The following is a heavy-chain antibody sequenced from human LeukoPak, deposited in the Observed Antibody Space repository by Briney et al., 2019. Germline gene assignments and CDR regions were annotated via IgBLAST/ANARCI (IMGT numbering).Heavy chain of an antibody. CDR3: ARAGGSYQVFDQ. CDR2: IYSGGFT. CDR1: GFTISNNY. D-gene: IGHD1-26*01. Sequence: GGSLRLSCAASGFTISNNYIRWLRQAPGKVLEWVSHIYSGGFTQFAGSVRGRFTMSRDSSKNSLYLQMNSLRAEDTAVYYCARAGGSYQVFDQRGQGTLVTVSS. J-gene: IGHJ4*02. V-gene: IGHV3-66*01.